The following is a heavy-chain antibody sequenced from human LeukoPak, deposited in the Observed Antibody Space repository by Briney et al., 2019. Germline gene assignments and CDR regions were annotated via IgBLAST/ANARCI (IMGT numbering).Heavy chain of an antibody. CDR1: EFTFSTHT. V-gene: IGHV3-48*01. J-gene: IGHJ6*03. Sequence: GGSRRLSCAASEFTFSTHTMAGVRQAPGKGLEWLSYISGSSNVIYYADSVKGRFTISRDNAKDSLYLQMNSLKAEDTAVYYCARGLYYMDVWGKGTTVTVSS. CDR3: ARGLYYMDV. CDR2: ISGSSNVI.